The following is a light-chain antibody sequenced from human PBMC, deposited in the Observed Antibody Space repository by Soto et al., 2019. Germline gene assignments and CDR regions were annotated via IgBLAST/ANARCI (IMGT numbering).Light chain of an antibody. CDR3: QQNSSSPLT. V-gene: IGKV3-20*01. CDR1: QGVNRYY. J-gene: IGKJ4*01. CDR2: GTS. Sequence: ENVLTQSPGTLSLSPGERATLSCRASQGVNRYYLAWYQQKPGQPPRLLIYGTSSRATGIPDRFSGSGSGTDFTLTISGLEPEDFAVYYCQQNSSSPLTFGGGTKVEIK.